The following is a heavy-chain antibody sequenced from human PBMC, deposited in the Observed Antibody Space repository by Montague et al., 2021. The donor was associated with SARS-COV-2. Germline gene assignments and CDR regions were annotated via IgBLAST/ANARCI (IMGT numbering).Heavy chain of an antibody. CDR1: GGSFSGYY. CDR2: INHSGST. D-gene: IGHD3-22*01. J-gene: IGHJ5*02. V-gene: IGHV4-34*01. Sequence: SETLSLTCAVYGGSFSGYYWIWIRQPPGKGLEWIGEINHSGSTNYNPSLKSRVTVSVDTSKNQFSLKLSSVTAADTAVYYCARGPRITMIVVVITDIWFDPWGQGTLVTVSS. CDR3: ARGPRITMIVVVITDIWFDP.